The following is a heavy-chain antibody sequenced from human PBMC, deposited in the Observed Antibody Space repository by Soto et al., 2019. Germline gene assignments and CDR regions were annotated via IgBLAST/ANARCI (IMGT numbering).Heavy chain of an antibody. V-gene: IGHV4-59*01. CDR3: ARVRWDVVVVAATRSRAFDI. CDR2: IYYSGST. CDR1: GGSISSYY. J-gene: IGHJ3*02. D-gene: IGHD2-15*01. Sequence: SETLSLTCTVPGGSISSYYWSWIRQPPGKGLEWIGYIYYSGSTNYNPSLKSRVTISVDTSKNQFSLKLSSVTAADTAVYYCARVRWDVVVVAATRSRAFDIWGQGTMVTVSS.